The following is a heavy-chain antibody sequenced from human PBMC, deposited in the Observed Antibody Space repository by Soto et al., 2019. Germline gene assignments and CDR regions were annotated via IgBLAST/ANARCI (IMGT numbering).Heavy chain of an antibody. J-gene: IGHJ6*02. V-gene: IGHV3-23*01. CDR1: EFTFSSYA. CDR2: ISGSGGST. CDR3: AKSDYYGSGSPYYYYGMDV. Sequence: GGSLRLSCAASEFTFSSYAMSWVRQAPGKGLEWVSAISGSGGSTYYADSVKGRFTISRDNSKNTLYLQMNSLRAEDTAVYYCAKSDYYGSGSPYYYYGMDVWGQGTTVTVSS. D-gene: IGHD3-10*01.